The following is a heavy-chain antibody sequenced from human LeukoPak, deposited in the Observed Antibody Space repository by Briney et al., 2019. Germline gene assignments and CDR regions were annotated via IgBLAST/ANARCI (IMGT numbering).Heavy chain of an antibody. CDR2: IYYSGST. D-gene: IGHD3-22*01. CDR3: ARQGRLLLQYYFDY. V-gene: IGHV4-39*01. Sequence: PSGTLSLTCTVSGGSISSSSYYWGWIRQPPGKGLEWIGSIYYSGSTYYNPSLKSRVTISVDTSKNQFSLKLSSVTAADTAVYYCARQGRLLLQYYFDYWGQGTLVTVSS. CDR1: GGSISSSSYY. J-gene: IGHJ4*02.